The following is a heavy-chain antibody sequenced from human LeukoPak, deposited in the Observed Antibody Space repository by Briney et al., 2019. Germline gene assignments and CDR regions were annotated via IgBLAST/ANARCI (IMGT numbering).Heavy chain of an antibody. V-gene: IGHV3-21*01. CDR2: FTSGSGYI. CDR3: AREALGFDF. CDR1: GFSFSNYN. D-gene: IGHD3-3*01. J-gene: IGHJ4*02. Sequence: GGSLRLSCAVSGFSFSNYNMNWVRQAPGKGLEWVSSFTSGSGYIYYADSVKGRFTISRDNAKKSLYLEMNSLRADDTGVYYCAREALGFDFWGQGTLVTVSS.